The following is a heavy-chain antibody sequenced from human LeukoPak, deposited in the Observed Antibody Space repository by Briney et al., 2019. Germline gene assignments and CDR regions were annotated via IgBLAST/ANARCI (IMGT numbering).Heavy chain of an antibody. Sequence: GGSLRLSCAASGFTFSNYGMHWVRQAPGKGLEWMAVISYDGSNKYYADSVKGRFTMSRDNSKNTLYLQMNSLRAEDTAVYYCVKNDFGYWGQGTLVTVSS. J-gene: IGHJ4*02. CDR1: GFTFSNYG. CDR3: VKNDFGY. V-gene: IGHV3-30*18. D-gene: IGHD3/OR15-3a*01. CDR2: ISYDGSNK.